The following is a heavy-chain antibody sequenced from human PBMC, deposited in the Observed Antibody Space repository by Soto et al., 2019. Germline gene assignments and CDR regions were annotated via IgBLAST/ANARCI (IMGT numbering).Heavy chain of an antibody. J-gene: IGHJ6*03. CDR3: AKDIHSSSFYYMDV. D-gene: IGHD6-13*01. CDR1: GFTFDDYA. CDR2: ISWNSGSI. Sequence: GGSLRLSCAASGFTFDDYAMHWVRQAPGKGLEWVSGISWNSGSIGYADSVKGRFTISRDNAKNSLYLQMNSLRAEDTALYYCAKDIHSSSFYYMDVWGKGTTVTVSS. V-gene: IGHV3-9*01.